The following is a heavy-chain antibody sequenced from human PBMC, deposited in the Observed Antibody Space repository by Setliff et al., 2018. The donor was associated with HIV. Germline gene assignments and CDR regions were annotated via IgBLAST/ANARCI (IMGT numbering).Heavy chain of an antibody. CDR1: GDSISSSSYY. CDR2: MYYRGNT. V-gene: IGHV4-39*07. CDR3: AGETYYYASSGYPGFDA. D-gene: IGHD3-22*01. J-gene: IGHJ4*02. Sequence: ETLSLTCSVSGDSISSSSYYWGWTRQPPGKGLEWIGSMYYRGNTYYNPSLQSRVDISVDTSKNHFSLRLRSVTAADTAVYYCAGETYYYASSGYPGFDAWGQGTLVTVPQ.